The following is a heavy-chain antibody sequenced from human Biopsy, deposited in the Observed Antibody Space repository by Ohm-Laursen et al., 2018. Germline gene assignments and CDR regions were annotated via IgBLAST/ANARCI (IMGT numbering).Heavy chain of an antibody. CDR2: IITFFRTV. D-gene: IGHD3-9*01. J-gene: IGHJ6*02. CDR1: GGTFSNSA. CDR3: APQTPRDPNILTGAYHYDMAV. V-gene: IGHV1-69*01. Sequence: SSVKVSCKVSGGTFSNSAISWVRQAPGQGLEWMGGIITFFRTVNYAQNFQGRLTITADEFTDTAYMELRSLRSEDTAVYYCAPQTPRDPNILTGAYHYDMAVWGQGTTVTVSS.